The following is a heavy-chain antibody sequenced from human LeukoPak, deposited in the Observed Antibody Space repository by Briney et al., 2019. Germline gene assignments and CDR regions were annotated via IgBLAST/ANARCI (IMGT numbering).Heavy chain of an antibody. J-gene: IGHJ5*02. CDR3: ARGAAVGTMDYYGSGSYYWFDP. Sequence: SETLSLTCAVYGGSFSGDYWSWIRQPPGKGLEWIGEINHSGSTNYNPSLKSRVTISVDTSKNQFSLKLSSVTAADTAVYYCARGAAVGTMDYYGSGSYYWFDPWGQGTLVTVSS. CDR1: GGSFSGDY. D-gene: IGHD3-10*01. V-gene: IGHV4-34*01. CDR2: INHSGST.